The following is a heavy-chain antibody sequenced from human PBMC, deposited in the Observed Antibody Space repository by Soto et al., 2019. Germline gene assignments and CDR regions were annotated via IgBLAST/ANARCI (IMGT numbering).Heavy chain of an antibody. CDR2: INAGTGDT. Sequence: QVQVVQSGAEVKKPGASVRISCKTSGYTFSNFPIHWVRQAPGLGLEWMGWINAGTGDTKYSQKFQERVSITRDTSASTAYMELSSLRSEDTAVYFCARRNHSTSGFYEKCYQCYYLVVWGKGTTVTVSS. CDR1: GYTFSNFP. V-gene: IGHV1-3*01. D-gene: IGHD2-15*01. J-gene: IGHJ6*03. CDR3: ARRNHSTSGFYEKCYQCYYLVV.